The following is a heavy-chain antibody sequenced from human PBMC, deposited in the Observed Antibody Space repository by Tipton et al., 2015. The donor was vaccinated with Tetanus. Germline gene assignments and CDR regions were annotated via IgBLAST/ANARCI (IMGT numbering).Heavy chain of an antibody. V-gene: IGHV4-30-4*01. CDR1: GGSVRSGDYS. D-gene: IGHD2/OR15-2a*01. CDR3: ARGTFHAFDF. J-gene: IGHJ4*02. CDR2: IRDNGNS. Sequence: GLVKPSETLSLTCTVSGGSVRSGDYSWNWIRQPTGKGLEWIGHIRDNGNSYANPSLSGRVTMSVDTRKNQFSLNLTSMSVADTATYYCARGTFHAFDFWGQGVQVTVSS.